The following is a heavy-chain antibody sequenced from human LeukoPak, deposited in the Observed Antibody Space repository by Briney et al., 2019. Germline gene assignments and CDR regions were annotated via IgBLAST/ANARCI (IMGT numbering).Heavy chain of an antibody. D-gene: IGHD1-26*01. CDR2: IKQDRSEK. CDR1: GFTFSTYW. V-gene: IGHV3-7*04. CDR3: ARVRGSGSQGSLVYFDD. J-gene: IGHJ4*02. Sequence: PGGSLRLSCAASGFTFSTYWMSWVRQAPGKGLEWVANIKQDRSEKYYVDSVKGRFTISRDNAKNSLYLQMNSLRAEDTAVYYCARVRGSGSQGSLVYFDDWGQGTLVTVSS.